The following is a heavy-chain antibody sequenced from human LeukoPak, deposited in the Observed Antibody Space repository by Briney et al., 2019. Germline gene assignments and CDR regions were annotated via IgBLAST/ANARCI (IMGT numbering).Heavy chain of an antibody. V-gene: IGHV4-61*10. CDR3: ARDVRSRYDSSGYYYDP. CDR1: GGSISSGSYY. Sequence: PSETLSLTCTVSGGSISSGSYYWSWIRQPAGKGLEWIGYIYYSGSTNYNPSLKSRVTISVDTSKNQFSLKLSSVTAADTAVYYCARDVRSRYDSSGYYYDPWGQGTLVTVSS. CDR2: IYYSGST. J-gene: IGHJ5*02. D-gene: IGHD3-22*01.